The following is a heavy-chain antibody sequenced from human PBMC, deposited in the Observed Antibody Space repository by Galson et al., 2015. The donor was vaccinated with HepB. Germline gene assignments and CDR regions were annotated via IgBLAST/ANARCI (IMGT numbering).Heavy chain of an antibody. Sequence: SVKASCKAPRYTFTRYNMHWVRQAPGQGLEWMGVINPTGYSTTYARKFQGRVTMTSDTSTSTVYMELSSLRSEDTAVYYCARPSDYYDSSGYMSDAFDIWGQGTMVTVSS. J-gene: IGHJ3*02. CDR2: INPTGYST. CDR1: RYTFTRYN. V-gene: IGHV1-46*01. D-gene: IGHD3-22*01. CDR3: ARPSDYYDSSGYMSDAFDI.